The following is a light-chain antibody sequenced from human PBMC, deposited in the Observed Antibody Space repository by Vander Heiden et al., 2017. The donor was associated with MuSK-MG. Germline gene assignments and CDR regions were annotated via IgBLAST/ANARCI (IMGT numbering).Light chain of an antibody. V-gene: IGKV1-13*02. J-gene: IGKJ4*01. CDR3: QQFQTYPLT. CDR2: DAS. Sequence: AIQLTQSASSLSASVGDRVTITCRASQDISTSLAWYQQKPGAAPTVLIYDASSLESWVPSRFSGSGSATDFTLTISSLQPEDFATYYCQQFQTYPLTFGGGTKVEI. CDR1: QDISTS.